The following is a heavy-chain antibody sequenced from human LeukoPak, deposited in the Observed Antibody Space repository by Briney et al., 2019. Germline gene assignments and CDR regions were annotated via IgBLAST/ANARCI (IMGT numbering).Heavy chain of an antibody. CDR3: ARVSLSDAFDI. CDR1: GGSISSYY. CDR2: IYTSGST. D-gene: IGHD2/OR15-2a*01. V-gene: IGHV4-4*07. Sequence: ASETLSLTCTVSGGSISSYYWSWLRQPAGKGLEWIGRIYTSGSTNYNPSLKSRVTMSVDPSKNQFSLKLSSVTAADTAVYYCARVSLSDAFDIWGQGTMVTVSS. J-gene: IGHJ3*02.